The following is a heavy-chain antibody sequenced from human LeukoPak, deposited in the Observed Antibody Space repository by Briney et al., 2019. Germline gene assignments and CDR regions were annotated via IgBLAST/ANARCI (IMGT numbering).Heavy chain of an antibody. CDR3: AKGSRAQGYYFDF. Sequence: PGRSLRLSCAASGFTFSSYGMHWVRQAPGKGLEWVAVISYDGSNKYYADSVKGRFTISRDNSKNTLYLQMNSLRAEDTAVYYCAKGSRAQGYYFDFWGQGTLVTVSS. D-gene: IGHD3-10*01. CDR2: ISYDGSNK. V-gene: IGHV3-30*18. CDR1: GFTFSSYG. J-gene: IGHJ4*02.